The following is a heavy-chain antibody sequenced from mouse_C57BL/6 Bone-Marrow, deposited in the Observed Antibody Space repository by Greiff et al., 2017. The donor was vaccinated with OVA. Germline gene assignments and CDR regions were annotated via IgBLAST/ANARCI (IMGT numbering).Heavy chain of an antibody. V-gene: IGHV1-81*01. CDR1: GYTFTSYG. D-gene: IGHD1-1*01. CDR2: IYPRSGNT. Sequence: QVQLQQSGAELARPGASVKLSCKASGYTFTSYGISWVKQRPGQGLEWIGEIYPRSGNTYYNEKFKGKATLTAAKSSSTAYMELRSLTSEDSAVYFCARLFITTVVEYFDYWGQGTTLTVSS. CDR3: ARLFITTVVEYFDY. J-gene: IGHJ2*01.